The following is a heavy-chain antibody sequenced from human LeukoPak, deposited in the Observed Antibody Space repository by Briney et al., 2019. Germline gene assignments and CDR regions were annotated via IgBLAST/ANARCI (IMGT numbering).Heavy chain of an antibody. CDR3: AKDGGDDYGPSDYFDY. Sequence: AGGSLRLSCAASGFTFSSYWMHWVRQAPGKGLEWVAVISYDGSNKYYADSVKGRFTISRDNSKNTLYLQMNSLRAEDTAVYYCAKDGGDDYGPSDYFDYWGQGTLVTVSS. CDR1: GFTFSSYW. CDR2: ISYDGSNK. J-gene: IGHJ4*02. D-gene: IGHD2-21*01. V-gene: IGHV3-30*18.